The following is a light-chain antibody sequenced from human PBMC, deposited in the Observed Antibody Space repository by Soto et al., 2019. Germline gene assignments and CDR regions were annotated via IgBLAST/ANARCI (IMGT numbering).Light chain of an antibody. CDR1: NSDVGSYNF. CDR2: DVS. CDR3: CSYAGSYTYV. Sequence: QSVLTQCASVSGSPGQSITISCAGTNSDVGSYNFVSWLQQHAGKAPKLMIYDVSKRPSGVPDRFTGSKSGNTASLTISGLQAEDEADYYCCSYAGSYTYVFGTGTKVTVL. J-gene: IGLJ1*01. V-gene: IGLV2-11*01.